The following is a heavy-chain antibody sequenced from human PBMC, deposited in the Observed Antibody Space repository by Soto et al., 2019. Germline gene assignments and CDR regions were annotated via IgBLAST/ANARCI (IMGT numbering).Heavy chain of an antibody. CDR2: IDTSGGVT. CDR3: AKDPGMEESSSLLYPGSPLVVYFDY. CDR1: GFTFSSFF. V-gene: IGHV3-23*01. D-gene: IGHD6-13*01. Sequence: PGGSLRLSCTASGFTFSSFFMNWVRQAPGKGPEWVSGIDTSGGVTKYADSVKGRFTISRDNSKNTLYLQMNSLRAEDTAVYYCAKDPGMEESSSLLYPGSPLVVYFDYWGQGTRVTVSS. J-gene: IGHJ4*02.